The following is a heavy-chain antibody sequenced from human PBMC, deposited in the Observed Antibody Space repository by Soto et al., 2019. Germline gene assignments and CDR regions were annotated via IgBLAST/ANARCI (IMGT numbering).Heavy chain of an antibody. Sequence: ELQVLESGGGLVQPGGSLRLTCAASGFTLSEYGTSWVRQAPGKGLEWVSFVSGSGDSTYYPDSVKGRFTISRDSSKNTVCLQMNSLRAEDTAVYYCATSNYGDRDWGQGTLVTVSS. CDR3: ATSNYGDRD. CDR1: GFTLSEYG. V-gene: IGHV3-23*01. D-gene: IGHD4-17*01. J-gene: IGHJ4*02. CDR2: VSGSGDST.